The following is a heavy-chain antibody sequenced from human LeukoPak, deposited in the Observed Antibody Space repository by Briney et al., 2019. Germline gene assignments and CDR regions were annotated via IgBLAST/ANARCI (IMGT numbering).Heavy chain of an antibody. J-gene: IGHJ4*02. CDR1: GYRFTSYW. CDR3: ARHEYGSGSYYLDY. CDR2: IYPGDSDT. Sequence: GESLKISCKGSGYRFTSYWIAWVRQMPGKGLEWMGIIYPGDSDTRYSPSFQGQVTISADKSISTAYLQWSSLKASDTAMYHCARHEYGSGSYYLDYWGQGTLVTVSS. V-gene: IGHV5-51*01. D-gene: IGHD3-10*01.